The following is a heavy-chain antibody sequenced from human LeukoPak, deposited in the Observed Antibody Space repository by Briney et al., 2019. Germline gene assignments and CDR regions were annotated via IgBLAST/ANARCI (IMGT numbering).Heavy chain of an antibody. J-gene: IGHJ4*02. CDR1: GGSISSDDYY. D-gene: IGHD3-22*01. CDR2: IYYSGGT. V-gene: IGHV4-30-4*01. Sequence: PSQTLSLTCTVSGGSISSDDYYRSWIRQPPGKGLEWIGYIYYSGGTSSNPSLKSRLTLSLDTSKNQFSLKLGSVTAADTAVYYCVRLYYYDSSRPPLWGQGTLVIVSS. CDR3: VRLYYYDSSRPPL.